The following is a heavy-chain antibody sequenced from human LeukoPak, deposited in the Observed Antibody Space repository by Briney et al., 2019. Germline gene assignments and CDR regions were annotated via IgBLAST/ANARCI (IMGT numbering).Heavy chain of an antibody. CDR2: IYSGGTT. D-gene: IGHD6-19*01. J-gene: IGHJ4*02. V-gene: IGHV3-66*01. CDR3: ARGIVVAARFDY. Sequence: GGSLRLSCAVSGFTVSSNYMTWVRQAPGKGLEWVSVIYSGGTTYYADSVKGRFTISRDNSKNTLCLQMNSLRVEDTAVYYCARGIVVAARFDYWGQGTLVTVSS. CDR1: GFTVSSNY.